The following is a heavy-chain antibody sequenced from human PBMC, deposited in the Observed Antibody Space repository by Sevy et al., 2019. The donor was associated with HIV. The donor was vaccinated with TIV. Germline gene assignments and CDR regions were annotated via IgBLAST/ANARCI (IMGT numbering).Heavy chain of an antibody. V-gene: IGHV3-30*18. J-gene: IGHJ6*02. CDR2: ISYDGSNK. D-gene: IGHD2-2*01. Sequence: GGSLRLSCAASGFTFSSYGMHWVRQAPGKGLEWVAVISYDGSNKYYADSVKGRFTISRGNSKNTLYLQMNSLRAEDTAVYYCAKSARYCSSTSCYYYYYYGMDVWGQGTTVTVSS. CDR1: GFTFSSYG. CDR3: AKSARYCSSTSCYYYYYYGMDV.